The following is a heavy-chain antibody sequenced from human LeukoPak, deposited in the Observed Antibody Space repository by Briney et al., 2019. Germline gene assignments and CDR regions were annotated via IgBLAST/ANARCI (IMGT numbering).Heavy chain of an antibody. CDR2: IKQDGGET. V-gene: IGHV3-7*01. D-gene: IGHD3-3*01. J-gene: IGHJ4*02. Sequence: GGSLRLSCAASGFPFSSYWMAWVRQAPGKGLEWVASIKQDGGETFYVDSVKGRFTISRDNAKNSLYLQMNSLRAEDTAVYYCARDALPHYDFWSGRNLPPYYFDYWGQGTLVTVSS. CDR3: ARDALPHYDFWSGRNLPPYYFDY. CDR1: GFPFSSYW.